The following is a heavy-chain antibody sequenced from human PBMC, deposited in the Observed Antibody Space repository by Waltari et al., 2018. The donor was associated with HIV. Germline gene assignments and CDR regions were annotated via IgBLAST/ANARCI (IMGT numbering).Heavy chain of an antibody. CDR3: VRDDPGYGPIDY. CDR2: LPRGNNEK. V-gene: IGHV3-21*04. D-gene: IGHD3-10*01. J-gene: IGHJ4*02. Sequence: LVESGGGVVKIGGSMRLTCEASGLELRHYSMNWVRPSPVSGLELVASLPRGNNEKHYLDSVRGRFVISRDNSESFVYLQMESVGEEETATYFCVRDDPGYGPIDYWGQGTPVTV. CDR1: GLELRHYS.